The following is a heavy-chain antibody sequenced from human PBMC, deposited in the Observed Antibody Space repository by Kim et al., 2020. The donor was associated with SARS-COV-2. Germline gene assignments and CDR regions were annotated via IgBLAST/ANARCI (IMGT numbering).Heavy chain of an antibody. CDR1: GFTFSSYW. V-gene: IGHV3-74*01. CDR3: TRDGRGLSY. CDR2: IKSDGSST. J-gene: IGHJ4*02. D-gene: IGHD2-15*01. Sequence: GGSLRLSCAVSGFTFSSYWMHWVRQAPGKGLVWVSRIKSDGSSTTYSDSVRGRFTISRDNAKNTLYLQMNSLRAEDTAVYYCTRDGRGLSYWGQGTLVTVSS.